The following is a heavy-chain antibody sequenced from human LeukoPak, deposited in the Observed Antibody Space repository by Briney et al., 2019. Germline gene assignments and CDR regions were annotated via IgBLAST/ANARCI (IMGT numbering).Heavy chain of an antibody. V-gene: IGHV5-51*01. CDR3: ARQGNRRANFDY. J-gene: IGHJ4*02. Sequence: PGESLKISFKGSGYSFTSYWLGWVRQMPGKGLEWMGIIYPGDSDTRYSPSFQGQVTLSADKSIGTAYLQWSSLKTPDTAMYYCARQGNRRANFDYWGQGTLVTVSS. CDR1: GYSFTSYW. CDR2: IYPGDSDT. D-gene: IGHD1-14*01.